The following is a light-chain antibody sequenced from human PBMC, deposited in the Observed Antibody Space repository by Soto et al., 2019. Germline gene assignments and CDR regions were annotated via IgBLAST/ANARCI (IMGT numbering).Light chain of an antibody. CDR1: SSDVGGFNY. CDR3: NSYTSSSTYV. J-gene: IGLJ1*01. CDR2: DVT. V-gene: IGLV2-14*03. Sequence: QSVLTQPASVSGSHGQSITISCTGTSSDVGGFNYVSWYQQHPGKAPKLMIYDVTNRPSGVSYRFSGPKSGNTASLTISGLQAEDEADYYCNSYTSSSTYVFGTGTKVTVL.